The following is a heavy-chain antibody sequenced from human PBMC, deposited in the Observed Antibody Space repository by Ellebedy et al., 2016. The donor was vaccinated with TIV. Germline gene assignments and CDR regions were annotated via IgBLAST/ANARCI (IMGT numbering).Heavy chain of an antibody. D-gene: IGHD3-10*01. V-gene: IGHV1-58*01. CDR2: IVVGSGNT. Sequence: AASVKVSCKASGFTFSSSAVQWVRQARGQRLEWIGLIVVGSGNTTYAQKFQEGVTITRDMSTSTVYMELSSLRSEDTAVYYCAAAYGSGSYYNEDWGQGTLVTVSS. CDR3: AAAYGSGSYYNED. J-gene: IGHJ4*02. CDR1: GFTFSSSA.